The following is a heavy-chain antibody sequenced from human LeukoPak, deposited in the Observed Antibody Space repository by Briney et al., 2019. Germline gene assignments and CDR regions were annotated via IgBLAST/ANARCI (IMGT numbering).Heavy chain of an antibody. D-gene: IGHD6-13*01. J-gene: IGHJ5*02. Sequence: GESLKISCKGSGYSFATSWIGWVRQMPGKGLERMGIIYPGDSDTRYSPSFQGQVTISADKSISTAYLQWSRLKASDTAMYYCARMGSSSFNWFDPWGQGTLVTVSS. CDR1: GYSFATSW. CDR3: ARMGSSSFNWFDP. V-gene: IGHV5-51*01. CDR2: IYPGDSDT.